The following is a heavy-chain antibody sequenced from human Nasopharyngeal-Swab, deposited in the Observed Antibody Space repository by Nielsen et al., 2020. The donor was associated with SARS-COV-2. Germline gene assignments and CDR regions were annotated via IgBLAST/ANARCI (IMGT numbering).Heavy chain of an antibody. CDR3: ARDPFRYYDSSGYYPNDYFDY. V-gene: IGHV3-33*08. CDR1: GFTFSSYS. CDR2: IWYDGSNK. D-gene: IGHD3-22*01. J-gene: IGHJ4*02. Sequence: GGSLRLSCAASGFTFSSYSMNWVRQAPGKGLEWVAVIWYDGSNKYYADSVKGRFTISRDNSKNTLYLQMNSLRAEDTAVYYCARDPFRYYDSSGYYPNDYFDYWGQGTLVTVSS.